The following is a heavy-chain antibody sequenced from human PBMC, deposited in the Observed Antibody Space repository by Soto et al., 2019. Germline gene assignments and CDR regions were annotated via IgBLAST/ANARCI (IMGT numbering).Heavy chain of an antibody. D-gene: IGHD3-22*01. CDR3: ARLLSYASSGYPVDY. CDR1: GGTFSSY. Sequence: QVQLVQSGAEVKKPGSSVKVSCKASGGTFSSYISWVRQAPGQGLEWMGRIIPILGIANYAQKFQGRVTITADKSTRTAYRELSSLRSEDTAVYYCARLLSYASSGYPVDYWGQGTLVTVSS. V-gene: IGHV1-69*02. J-gene: IGHJ4*02. CDR2: IIPILGIA.